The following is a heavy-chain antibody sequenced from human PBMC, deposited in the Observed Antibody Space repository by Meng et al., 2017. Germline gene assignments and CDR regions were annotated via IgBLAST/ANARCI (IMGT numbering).Heavy chain of an antibody. CDR3: ARNLLHCSGGSCYTQPDAFDI. Sequence: SVKLSCQASGVTFSSSAISWVRQAPGQGLEWMGGIIPIFGTAHYAQKFQGSVTITTDESTSTAYMKLSSLRPEDTAVYYRARNLLHCSGGSCYTQPDAFDIWGQGTMVTVSS. CDR1: GVTFSSSA. D-gene: IGHD2-15*01. V-gene: IGHV1-69*05. CDR2: IIPIFGTA. J-gene: IGHJ3*02.